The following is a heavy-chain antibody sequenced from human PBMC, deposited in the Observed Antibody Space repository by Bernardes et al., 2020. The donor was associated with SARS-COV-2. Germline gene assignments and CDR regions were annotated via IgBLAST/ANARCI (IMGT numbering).Heavy chain of an antibody. CDR3: AKMTPDHSSTWFGFFYFDY. V-gene: IGHV3-23*01. CDR1: GFIFSNYA. D-gene: IGHD6-13*01. CDR2: AAGSGVNT. Sequence: GSSLRLSCSASGFIFSNYAVGWVRKAPGKGLEWVSMAAGSGVNTYYADSVKGRFTSSRDKSINTLYLQMNSLRAEDTAVYYCAKMTPDHSSTWFGFFYFDYWGQGSLVTVSS. J-gene: IGHJ4*02.